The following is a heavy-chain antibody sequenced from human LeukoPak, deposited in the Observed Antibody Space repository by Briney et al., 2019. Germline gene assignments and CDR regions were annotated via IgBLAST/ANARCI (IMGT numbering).Heavy chain of an antibody. V-gene: IGHV4-31*03. CDR1: GGSISSGGYY. CDR3: ARGRPLDAFDI. J-gene: IGHJ3*02. Sequence: PSQTLSLTCTVSGGSISSGGYYWSRIRQHPGKGLECIGYIYYSGSTYYNPSLKSRVTISVDTSKNQFSLKLSSVTAADTAVYYCARGRPLDAFDIWGQGTLVTVSS. CDR2: IYYSGST.